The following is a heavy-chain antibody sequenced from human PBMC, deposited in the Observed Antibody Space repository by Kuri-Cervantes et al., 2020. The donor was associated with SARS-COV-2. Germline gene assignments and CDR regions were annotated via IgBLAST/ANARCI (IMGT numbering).Heavy chain of an antibody. D-gene: IGHD3-10*01. CDR3: ARDLWSVVRGVIARWFDP. CDR2: INPNSGGT. Sequence: ASVKVSCKASGYTFTCYYMHWVRQAPGQGLEWMGWINPNSGGTNYAQKFQGRVTMTRDTSISTAYMELSRLRSDDTAVYYCARDLWSVVRGVIARWFDPWGQGTLVTVSS. V-gene: IGHV1-2*02. J-gene: IGHJ5*02. CDR1: GYTFTCYY.